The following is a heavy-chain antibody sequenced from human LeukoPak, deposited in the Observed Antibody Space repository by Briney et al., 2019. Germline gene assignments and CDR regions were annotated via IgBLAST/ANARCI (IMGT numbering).Heavy chain of an antibody. V-gene: IGHV1-2*02. CDR3: ARWGYCGGDCDVDY. CDR2: INPNSGGT. J-gene: IGHJ4*02. Sequence: GASEKVSCKASGYTFTGYYMHWVRQAPGQGLEWMGWINPNSGGTNYAQKFQGRVTMTRDTSISTAYMELSRLGSDDTAVYYCARWGYCGGDCDVDYWGQGTLVTVSS. D-gene: IGHD2-21*01. CDR1: GYTFTGYY.